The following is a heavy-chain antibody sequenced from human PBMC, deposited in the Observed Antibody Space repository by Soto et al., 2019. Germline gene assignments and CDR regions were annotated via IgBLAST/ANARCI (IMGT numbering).Heavy chain of an antibody. D-gene: IGHD3-3*01. CDR1: GGSISSGDYY. CDR3: AREDPSPDFWSGYYFDY. V-gene: IGHV4-30-4*01. Sequence: SETLSLTCTVSGGSISSGDYYWSWILHPPGKGLEWIGYIYYSGSTYYNPALKSRVTISVDTSKNQFSLKLSSVTAADTAVYYCAREDPSPDFWSGYYFDYWGQGTLVTVSS. J-gene: IGHJ4*02. CDR2: IYYSGST.